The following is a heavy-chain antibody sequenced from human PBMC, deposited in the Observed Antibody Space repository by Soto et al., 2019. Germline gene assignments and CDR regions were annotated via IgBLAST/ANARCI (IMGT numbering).Heavy chain of an antibody. CDR3: AKELILTGYSAFDY. D-gene: IGHD3-9*01. CDR1: GFTFSSYG. CDR2: ISYDGSNK. V-gene: IGHV3-30*18. J-gene: IGHJ4*02. Sequence: GGSLRLSCAASGFTFSSYGMHWVRQAPGKGLEWVAVISYDGSNKYYADSVKGRFTISRYNSKNTLYLQMNSLRAEDTAVYYCAKELILTGYSAFDYWGQGTLVTAPQ.